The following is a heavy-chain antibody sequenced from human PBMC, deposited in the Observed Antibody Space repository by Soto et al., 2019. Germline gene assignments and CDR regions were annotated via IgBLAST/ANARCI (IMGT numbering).Heavy chain of an antibody. J-gene: IGHJ6*02. CDR2: INHSGST. D-gene: IGHD6-13*01. CDR1: GGSFSGYY. CDR3: ARRPWPYSSSWYGARHYYYYGMDV. V-gene: IGHV4-34*01. Sequence: SETLSLTFAVYGGSFSGYYWSWIRQPPGKGLEWIGEINHSGSTNYNPSLKSRVTISVDTSKNQFSLKLSSVTAADTAVYYCARRPWPYSSSWYGARHYYYYGMDVWGQVITVTVSS.